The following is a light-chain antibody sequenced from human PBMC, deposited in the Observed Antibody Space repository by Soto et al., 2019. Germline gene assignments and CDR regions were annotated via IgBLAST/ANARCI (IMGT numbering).Light chain of an antibody. V-gene: IGKV3-15*01. CDR1: RGIGST. J-gene: IGKJ4*01. Sequence: EVVMTQSPATLSVSPGERATLSCRASRGIGSTLAWYQQKPGQTPRLLIYDTSTRATGVPARFISSQSGAEFTLTITSLQSEDFAIYYCQHYVTWPLAFGGGTRVENK. CDR2: DTS. CDR3: QHYVTWPLA.